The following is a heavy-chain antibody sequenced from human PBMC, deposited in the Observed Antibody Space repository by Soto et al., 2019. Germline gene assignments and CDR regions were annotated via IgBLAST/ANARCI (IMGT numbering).Heavy chain of an antibody. J-gene: IGHJ3*02. CDR1: GFTFSSYS. CDR3: ARSAYDYIWGSYRREDAFDI. V-gene: IGHV3-48*01. CDR2: ISSSSSTI. Sequence: EVQLVESGGGLVQPGGSLRLSCAASGFTFSSYSMNWVRQAPGKGLEWVSYISSSSSTIYYADSVKGRFTISRDNAKNSLYLQMNSLRAEDTAVYYCARSAYDYIWGSYRREDAFDIWGQGTMVTVSS. D-gene: IGHD3-16*02.